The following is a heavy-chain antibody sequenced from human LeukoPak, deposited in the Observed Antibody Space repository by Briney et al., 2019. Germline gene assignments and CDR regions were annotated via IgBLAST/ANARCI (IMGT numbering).Heavy chain of an antibody. D-gene: IGHD5-18*01. V-gene: IGHV3-23*01. J-gene: IGHJ4*02. CDR3: AKVPGYSYGSDY. CDR2: ISGSGDFT. CDR1: GFTFSSDA. Sequence: PGGSLRLSCVASGFTFSSDAMHWVRQAPGKGLEWVSAISGSGDFTHSVDSVKGRFTISRDNSKNTLYLQMNSLRAEDTAVYYCAKVPGYSYGSDYWGQGTLVTVSS.